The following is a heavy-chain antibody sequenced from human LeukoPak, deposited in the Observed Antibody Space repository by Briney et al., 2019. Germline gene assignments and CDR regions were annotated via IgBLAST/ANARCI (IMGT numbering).Heavy chain of an antibody. CDR2: IYTSGS. J-gene: IGHJ4*02. Sequence: PSETLSLTCPVSGGSISSYSWSWIRQPAGKGLEWIGRIYTSGSNYNPSLKSRVTISVDKSKNQFSLKLNSVTAADTAVYYCARDPKGYGEAAYWGQGNLVTVSS. CDR3: ARDPKGYGEAAY. D-gene: IGHD4-17*01. CDR1: GGSISSYS. V-gene: IGHV4-4*07.